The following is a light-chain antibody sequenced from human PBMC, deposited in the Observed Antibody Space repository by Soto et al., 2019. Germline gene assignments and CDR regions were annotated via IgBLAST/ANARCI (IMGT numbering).Light chain of an antibody. J-gene: IGLJ2*01. CDR1: TGDVTSGRS. CDR3: LLSFPGAPRI. V-gene: IGLV7-46*01. CDR2: ETT. Sequence: QAVVTQEASLTVSPGGTVTLPGCSSTGDVTSGRSPYWFQKKPGQAPRTLIYETTKKHSWTPARFSGSLLGGQAALTLSGAQAEDEADYFYLLSFPGAPRIFGGGTKVTVL.